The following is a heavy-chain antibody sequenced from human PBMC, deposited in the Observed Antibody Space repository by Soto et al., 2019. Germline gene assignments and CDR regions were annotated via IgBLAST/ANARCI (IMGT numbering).Heavy chain of an antibody. CDR1: GFTFSSYW. CDR2: IKQDGSEK. J-gene: IGHJ4*02. D-gene: IGHD4-17*01. CDR3: ARDHYGDYFDY. V-gene: IGHV3-7*05. Sequence: EVQLVESGGGLVQPGGSLRLSCAASGFTFSSYWMSWVRQAPGKGLEWVANIKQDGSEKYYVDSVKGRFTISRDNAKNSLYLQMNSLSAEDTAVYYCARDHYGDYFDYWGQGTLVTVSS.